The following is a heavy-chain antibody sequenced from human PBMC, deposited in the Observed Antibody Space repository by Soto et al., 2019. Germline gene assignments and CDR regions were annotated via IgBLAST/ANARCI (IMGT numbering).Heavy chain of an antibody. CDR2: ISSSSSYI. Sequence: GGSLRLSCAASGFTFSSYSMNWVRQAPGKGLEWVSSISSSSSYIYYADSVKGRFTISRDNAKNSLYLQMNSLRAEDTAVYYCARDNSGYDYGPFDYWGQGTLVTVSS. CDR3: ARDNSGYDYGPFDY. V-gene: IGHV3-21*01. D-gene: IGHD5-12*01. CDR1: GFTFSSYS. J-gene: IGHJ4*02.